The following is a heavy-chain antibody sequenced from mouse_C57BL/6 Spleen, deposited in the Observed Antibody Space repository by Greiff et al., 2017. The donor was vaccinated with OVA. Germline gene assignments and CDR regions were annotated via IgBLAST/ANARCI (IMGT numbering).Heavy chain of an antibody. D-gene: IGHD1-1*01. Sequence: QVQLKQPGAELVKPGASVKLSCKASGYTFTSYWMHWVKQRPGRGLEWIGRIDPNSGGTKYNEKFKSKATLTVDKPSSTAYMQLSSLTSEDSAVYYGARDYYGSSEAWFAYWGQGTLVTVSA. CDR3: ARDYYGSSEAWFAY. V-gene: IGHV1-72*01. CDR1: GYTFTSYW. J-gene: IGHJ3*01. CDR2: IDPNSGGT.